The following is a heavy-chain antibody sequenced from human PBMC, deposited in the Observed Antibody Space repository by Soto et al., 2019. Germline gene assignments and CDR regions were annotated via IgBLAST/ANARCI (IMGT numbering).Heavy chain of an antibody. Sequence: PSETLSLTCAVYCGSFNNYYWSWIRQPPGKGLEWIGEINHGGSTNYNPSLKSRVTMSVDTSKNQFSLKLSSVTAADTAVYYCARMSRFDCWGQGTLVTVSS. CDR2: INHGGST. J-gene: IGHJ4*02. CDR3: ARMSRFDC. V-gene: IGHV4-34*01. CDR1: CGSFNNYY.